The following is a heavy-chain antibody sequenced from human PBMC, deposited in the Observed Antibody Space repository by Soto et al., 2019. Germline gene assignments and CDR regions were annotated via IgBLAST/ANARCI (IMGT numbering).Heavy chain of an antibody. CDR2: IIPIFGTA. CDR1: GGTFSSYA. V-gene: IGHV1-69*06. Sequence: SVKVSCKASGGTFSSYAISWVRQAPGQGLEWMGGIIPIFGTANYAQKFQGRVTITADKSTSTAYMELSSLRSEDTAVYYCARALFAHSRFDPWGQGTLVTVSS. D-gene: IGHD2-21*01. CDR3: ARALFAHSRFDP. J-gene: IGHJ5*02.